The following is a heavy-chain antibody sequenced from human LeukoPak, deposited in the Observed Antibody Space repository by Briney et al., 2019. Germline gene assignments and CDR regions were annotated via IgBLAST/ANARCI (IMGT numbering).Heavy chain of an antibody. CDR2: IWYDGSNK. V-gene: IGHV3-33*01. CDR3: ARDIGIAVAGSDY. Sequence: GRPLRLSCAASGFTFSSYGMHWVRQAPGKGLEWVAVIWYDGSNKYYADSVKGRFTISRDNSKNTLYLQMNSLRAEDTAVYYCARDIGIAVAGSDYWGQGTLVTVSS. J-gene: IGHJ4*02. CDR1: GFTFSSYG. D-gene: IGHD6-19*01.